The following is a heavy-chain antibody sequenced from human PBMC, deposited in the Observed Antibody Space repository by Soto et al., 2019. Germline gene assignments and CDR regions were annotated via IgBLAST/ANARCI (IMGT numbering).Heavy chain of an antibody. CDR1: GYTFTSYG. J-gene: IGHJ6*02. CDR3: ARKGLGGSDYYYGMDV. Sequence: GASVKVSCKVSGYTFTSYGITWVRQAPGQGLEWMGWISAYNGNTNYAQKLQGRVTMTTDTSTSTAYMELRSLRSDDTAVYYCARKGLGGSDYYYGMDVWGQGTTVTVSS. V-gene: IGHV1-18*04. CDR2: ISAYNGNT. D-gene: IGHD3-16*01.